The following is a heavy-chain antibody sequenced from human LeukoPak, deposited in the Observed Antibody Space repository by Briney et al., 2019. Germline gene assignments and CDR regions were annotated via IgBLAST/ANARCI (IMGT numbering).Heavy chain of an antibody. Sequence: GGSLRLSCAASGFTFSSYEMNWVRQAPGKGLEWVSYISSSASTIYFADSVKGRFTISRDNAKNSLYLQVDSLRAEDTAVYYCAREGGRLTGTTDAFDIWGQGTMVIVSS. CDR3: AREGGRLTGTTDAFDI. J-gene: IGHJ3*02. CDR1: GFTFSSYE. D-gene: IGHD1-20*01. CDR2: ISSSASTI. V-gene: IGHV3-48*03.